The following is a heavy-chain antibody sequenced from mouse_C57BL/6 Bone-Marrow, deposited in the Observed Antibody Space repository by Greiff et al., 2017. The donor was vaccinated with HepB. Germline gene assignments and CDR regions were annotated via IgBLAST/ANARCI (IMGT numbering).Heavy chain of an antibody. V-gene: IGHV2-6*01. D-gene: IGHD1-1*01. Sequence: VKLMESGPGLVAPSQSLSITCTVSGFSLTSYGVDWVRQSPGKGLEWLGVIWGVGSTNYNSALKSRLSISKDNSKSQVFLKMNSLQTDDTAMYYCATNYYGSSSGAMDYWGQGTSVTVSS. CDR1: GFSLTSYG. CDR2: IWGVGST. CDR3: ATNYYGSSSGAMDY. J-gene: IGHJ4*01.